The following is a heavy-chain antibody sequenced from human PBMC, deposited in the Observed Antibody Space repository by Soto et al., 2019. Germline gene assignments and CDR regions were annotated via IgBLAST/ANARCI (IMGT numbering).Heavy chain of an antibody. J-gene: IGHJ5*02. CDR3: ARDVGYCSSTSCYTTGWFDP. CDR1: GFTFSSYG. CDR2: IWYDGSNK. D-gene: IGHD2-2*02. Sequence: QVQLVESGGGVVQPGRSLRLSCAASGFTFSSYGMHWVRQAPGKGLEWVAVIWYDGSNKYYADSVKGRFTISRDNFKNTLYLQMNRLRAEDTAVYYCARDVGYCSSTSCYTTGWFDPWGQGTLVTVSS. V-gene: IGHV3-33*01.